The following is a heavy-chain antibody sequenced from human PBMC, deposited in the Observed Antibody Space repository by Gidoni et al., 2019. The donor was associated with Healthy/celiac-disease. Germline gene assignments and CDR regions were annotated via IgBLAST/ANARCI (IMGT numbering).Heavy chain of an antibody. CDR1: EFPFSSYS. V-gene: IGHV3-21*01. D-gene: IGHD4-17*01. CDR2: ISSSSSYI. Sequence: DVQLVEAGGGLLKPGGSLRLSCAASEFPFSSYSMNWDRQAPGKGLEWVSSISSSSSYIYYADSVKGRFTISRDNAKNSLYLQMTSLRAEDTAVYYCARSTSDYGDSDGFDPWGQGTLVTVSS. CDR3: ARSTSDYGDSDGFDP. J-gene: IGHJ5*02.